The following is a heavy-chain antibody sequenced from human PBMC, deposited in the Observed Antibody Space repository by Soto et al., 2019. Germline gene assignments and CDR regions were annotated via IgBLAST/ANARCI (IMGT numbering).Heavy chain of an antibody. CDR1: GFTFSSYA. CDR2: ISGSGGST. CDR3: AKIKRDVVVVAATKGGFDY. Sequence: EVQLLESGGGLVQPGGSLRLSCAASGFTFSSYAMSWVRQAPGKGLEWVSAISGSGGSTYYADSVKGRFTISRDNSKNTLYLRMNSLRAEDTAVYYCAKIKRDVVVVAATKGGFDYWGQGTLVTVSS. D-gene: IGHD2-15*01. J-gene: IGHJ4*02. V-gene: IGHV3-23*01.